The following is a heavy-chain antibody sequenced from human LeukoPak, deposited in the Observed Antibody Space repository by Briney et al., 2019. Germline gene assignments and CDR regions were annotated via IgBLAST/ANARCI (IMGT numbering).Heavy chain of an antibody. CDR3: ARDFSTWQGGAFDI. V-gene: IGHV3-21*01. J-gene: IGHJ3*02. Sequence: GGSLRLSCAASGFLFSAYSMNWVRQAPGKGLEWLSSISDTSSYRYYSDSVKGRFTISRDNAKNSLYLQMHSLRAEDTALYYCARDFSTWQGGAFDIWGQGTMVIVSS. D-gene: IGHD6-13*01. CDR2: ISDTSSYR. CDR1: GFLFSAYS.